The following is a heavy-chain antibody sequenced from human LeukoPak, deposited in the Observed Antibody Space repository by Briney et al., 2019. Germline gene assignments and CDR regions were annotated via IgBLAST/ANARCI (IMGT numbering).Heavy chain of an antibody. CDR3: AKDVLPTVWSPEY. V-gene: IGHV4-31*03. Sequence: PSQTLSLTCTVSGGSISSDGYYWSWIRQHPGKGLEWIGYIYYSGSTYYNPSLKSRVTISVDTSKNQFSLKLSSVTAADTAVYYCAKDVLPTVWSPEYWGQGTLVTVSS. D-gene: IGHD4-11*01. CDR2: IYYSGST. CDR1: GGSISSDGYY. J-gene: IGHJ4*02.